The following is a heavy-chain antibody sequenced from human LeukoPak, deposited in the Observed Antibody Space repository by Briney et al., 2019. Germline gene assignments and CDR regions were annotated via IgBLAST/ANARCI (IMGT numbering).Heavy chain of an antibody. D-gene: IGHD6-13*01. CDR1: GDSVRSYY. Sequence: PSEILPLTCIVSGDSVRSYYWSWIRQPPGQGLEWLGHINDRGSTNYNPSLQGRVTISIDTSKNQFSLKVNSVTAADTAVYYCVRDSRYGSGWFEDGLDFWGQGTTVTVSS. CDR3: VRDSRYGSGWFEDGLDF. J-gene: IGHJ6*02. CDR2: INDRGST. V-gene: IGHV4-59*02.